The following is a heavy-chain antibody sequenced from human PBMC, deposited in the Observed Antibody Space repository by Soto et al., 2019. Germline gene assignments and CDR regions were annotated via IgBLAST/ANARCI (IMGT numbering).Heavy chain of an antibody. D-gene: IGHD3-3*01. J-gene: IGHJ6*02. CDR1: GYTFPCYD. Sequence: ASVKVSFKGCGYTFPCYDINSVRQATGEGREWMGWMIPNSGNTGYAQKIQDRATMTRNPSISTAYKELSSLRPENTAVNYCARCCKGGPNYDFRSGYCDGMDVWGQGTPVTVSS. CDR3: ARCCKGGPNYDFRSGYCDGMDV. CDR2: MIPNSGNT. V-gene: IGHV1-8*01.